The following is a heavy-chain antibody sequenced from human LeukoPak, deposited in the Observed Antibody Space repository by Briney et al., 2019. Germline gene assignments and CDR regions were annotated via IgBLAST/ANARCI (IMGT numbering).Heavy chain of an antibody. CDR1: GYTFTDYH. CDR3: AREHYYDSSGYYWSDAFDI. D-gene: IGHD3-22*01. CDR2: INPKSGGT. J-gene: IGHJ3*02. V-gene: IGHV1-2*02. Sequence: ASVKVSCKASGYTFTDYHLHWVRQAPGQGLEWMGWINPKSGGTNYAQKFQGRVTVTSDTSISTAYMELSWLRPDDTAVYYCAREHYYDSSGYYWSDAFDIWGQGTMVTVSS.